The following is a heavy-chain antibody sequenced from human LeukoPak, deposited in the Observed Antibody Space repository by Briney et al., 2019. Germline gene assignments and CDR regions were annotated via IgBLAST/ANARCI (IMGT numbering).Heavy chain of an antibody. J-gene: IGHJ4*02. CDR1: GFTFRTYA. D-gene: IGHD3-22*01. Sequence: GRSLRLSCAASGFTFRTYAFHWVREAPGKGPEWVASISYDGSFKKQTDSLRVRFTLSRDNSRHPLYLQMNSLKSDDTAAYFCARAPYYDSATFQDYWGQGTLVTVSS. CDR2: ISYDGSFK. CDR3: ARAPYYDSATFQDY. V-gene: IGHV3-30-3*01.